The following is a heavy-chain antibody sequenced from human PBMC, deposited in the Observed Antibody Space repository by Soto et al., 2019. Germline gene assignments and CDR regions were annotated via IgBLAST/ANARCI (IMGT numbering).Heavy chain of an antibody. V-gene: IGHV3-23*01. CDR1: GFTFSSYA. J-gene: IGHJ6*02. D-gene: IGHD1-26*01. CDR3: AKDGAIVGAPDYYYYGMDV. Sequence: GGSLRLSCAASGFTFSSYAMSWVRQAPGKGLEWVSAISGSGGSTYYAVSVKGKFTISRDNSKNTLYLQMNSMRAEDTGVYYCAKDGAIVGAPDYYYYGMDVWGQGTTVTVSS. CDR2: ISGSGGST.